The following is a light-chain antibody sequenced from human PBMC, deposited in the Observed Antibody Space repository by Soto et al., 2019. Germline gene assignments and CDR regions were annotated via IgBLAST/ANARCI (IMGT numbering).Light chain of an antibody. CDR3: QQYGSSPYT. Sequence: EIVLTQSPGTLSVSPGERVILSCRASQSVSSSYVAWYQQKPGQAPRLLINGASSRATGIPDRFSGSGSGTDFTLTISRLEPEDFAVYYCQQYGSSPYTFGQGTKLEIK. CDR1: QSVSSSY. J-gene: IGKJ2*01. CDR2: GAS. V-gene: IGKV3-20*01.